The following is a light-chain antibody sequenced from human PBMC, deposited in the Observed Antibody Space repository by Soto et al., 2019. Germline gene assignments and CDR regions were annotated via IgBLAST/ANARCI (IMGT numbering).Light chain of an antibody. Sequence: DSVMPQSPDSLAVSLGERATVNSKSSQRVLYSSNTKTYLAWYQKKPVQPPNLIIYWAATRESGVPDRFSGGGSWTDLTLTISSLQAEDEAVYYCQQYYGTPPWTVGQGTKVDIK. CDR1: QRVLYSSNTKTY. J-gene: IGKJ1*01. CDR2: WAA. CDR3: QQYYGTPPWT. V-gene: IGKV4-1*01.